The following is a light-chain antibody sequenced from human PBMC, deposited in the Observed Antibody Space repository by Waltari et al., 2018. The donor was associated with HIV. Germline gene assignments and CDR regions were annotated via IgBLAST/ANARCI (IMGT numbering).Light chain of an antibody. CDR1: SSNVGLNY. Sequence: QSVLTQPPSASGTPGQRVTISCSGSSSNVGLNYVYWYRQFPGTAPKLHIYRNNQRPSGVPDRFSASKSGTSASLAISGLRSEDEADYYCAAWDDSLSVLYVFGTGTKVTVL. J-gene: IGLJ1*01. CDR2: RNN. CDR3: AAWDDSLSVLYV. V-gene: IGLV1-47*01.